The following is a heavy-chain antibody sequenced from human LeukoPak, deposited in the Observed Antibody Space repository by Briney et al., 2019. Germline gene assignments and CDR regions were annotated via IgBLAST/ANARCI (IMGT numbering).Heavy chain of an antibody. V-gene: IGHV3-30*02. CDR3: AKDSGDDNYDFDY. Sequence: GGSLRLSCAASGFIFRNCAIHWVRQAPGKGLEWVAVIRYDGRNKYYADSVKGRFTISRDNSKNTLDLQMNSLRGEDTAVYYCAKDSGDDNYDFDYWGQGTLVTVSS. D-gene: IGHD5-24*01. J-gene: IGHJ4*02. CDR2: IRYDGRNK. CDR1: GFIFRNCA.